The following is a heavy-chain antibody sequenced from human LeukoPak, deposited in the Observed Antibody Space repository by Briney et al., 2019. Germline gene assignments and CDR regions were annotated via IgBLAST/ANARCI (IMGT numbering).Heavy chain of an antibody. Sequence: GGSLRLSCAASGFSVSNNFLTWVRQAPGKGLEWVSVIYSGGTTYYADSVKGRFTISRDNSKNTLYLQMNSLRAEDTAVYYCARRPKGSGSYSDLGAFDIWGQGTLVTVSS. CDR3: ARRPKGSGSYSDLGAFDI. CDR1: GFSVSNNF. V-gene: IGHV3-53*01. CDR2: IYSGGTT. D-gene: IGHD1-26*01. J-gene: IGHJ3*02.